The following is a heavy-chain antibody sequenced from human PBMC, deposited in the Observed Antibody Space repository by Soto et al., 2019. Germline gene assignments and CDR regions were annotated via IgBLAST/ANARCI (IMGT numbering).Heavy chain of an antibody. Sequence: PGESLKILRQASGYPFTNHCIAWVRHMPRRGPEWMGLIFPRDSDPRYSSPFEGQVTIPHNRSIATAYPQRTSPKAPDPAIYFCAGLGPLLEPIDHWGQGAPVTVSS. CDR1: GYPFTNHC. CDR3: AGLGPLLEPIDH. D-gene: IGHD1-1*01. CDR2: IFPRDSDP. J-gene: IGHJ5*02. V-gene: IGHV5-51*01.